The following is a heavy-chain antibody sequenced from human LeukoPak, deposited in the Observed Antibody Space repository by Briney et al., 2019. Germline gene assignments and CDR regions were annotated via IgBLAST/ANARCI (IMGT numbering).Heavy chain of an antibody. D-gene: IGHD6-6*01. CDR1: GYTFTGYY. J-gene: IGHJ3*02. CDR3: ARGPSSGAFDI. V-gene: IGHV1-2*02. Sequence: GASVKVSCKASGYTFTGYYMHWVRQAPGQGLEWMGWINPNSGGTKSAHKFLGRVTMTRDTSISTAYMELSRLISDDAAVYYCARGPSSGAFDIWGQGTMVTVSS. CDR2: INPNSGGT.